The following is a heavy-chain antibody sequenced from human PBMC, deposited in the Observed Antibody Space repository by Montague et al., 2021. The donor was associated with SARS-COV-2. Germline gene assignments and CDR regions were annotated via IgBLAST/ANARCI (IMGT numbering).Heavy chain of an antibody. CDR1: GFTFSSYA. Sequence: RLSCAASGFTFSSYAMHWVRQAPGKGLEWVAVISYDGSNKYYVDSVKGRFTIPRDNSKNTLYLQMNSLRAEDTAVYYCARDWDGYDLDYGMDVWGQGTTVTVSS. CDR2: ISYDGSNK. CDR3: ARDWDGYDLDYGMDV. J-gene: IGHJ6*02. D-gene: IGHD5-12*01. V-gene: IGHV3-30*04.